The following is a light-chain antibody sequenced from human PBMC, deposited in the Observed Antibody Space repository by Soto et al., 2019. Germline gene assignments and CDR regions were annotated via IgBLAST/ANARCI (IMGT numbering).Light chain of an antibody. V-gene: IGKV1-5*01. J-gene: IGKJ1*01. Sequence: DIQMTQSPSTLSASVGDRVTITCGASQSIGSWLAWYQQKPGKAPKFLIYDASNLESVVPSRFSASGSGTQYTLTISNPEQDDFARHYCQQYSKDRTFEKGTNVENK. CDR3: QQYSKDRT. CDR2: DAS. CDR1: QSIGSW.